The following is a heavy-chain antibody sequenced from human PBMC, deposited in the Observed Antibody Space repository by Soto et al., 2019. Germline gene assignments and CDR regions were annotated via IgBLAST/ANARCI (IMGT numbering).Heavy chain of an antibody. CDR2: ISAYNGNT. Sequence: ASVKVSCKASGYTFTSYGISWVRQAPGQGLEWMGWISAYNGNTNYAQKLQGRVTMTTDTSTSTAYMELRSLRSDDTAVYYCARDLVVVVARKGSSWFDPWGQGTPVTVSS. CDR3: ARDLVVVVARKGSSWFDP. V-gene: IGHV1-18*01. D-gene: IGHD2-15*01. J-gene: IGHJ5*02. CDR1: GYTFTSYG.